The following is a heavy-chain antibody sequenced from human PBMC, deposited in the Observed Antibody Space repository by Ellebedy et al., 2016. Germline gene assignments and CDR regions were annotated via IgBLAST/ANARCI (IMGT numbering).Heavy chain of an antibody. V-gene: IGHV3-7*01. J-gene: IGHJ4*02. Sequence: GESLKISCAASGFTFGNSYMTWVRQSPGKGLEWVAIMNQDGSEIFYVDSVKGRFIISRDNAKNSLYLQMNSLRVEDTAVYYCARDPEWGALDYWGQGTLVTVSS. D-gene: IGHD1-26*01. CDR1: GFTFGNSY. CDR2: MNQDGSEI. CDR3: ARDPEWGALDY.